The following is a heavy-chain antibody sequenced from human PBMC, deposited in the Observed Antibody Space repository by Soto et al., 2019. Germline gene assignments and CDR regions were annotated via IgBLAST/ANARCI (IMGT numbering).Heavy chain of an antibody. Sequence: PGGSLRLSCAASGFTFSSYSMNWVRQAPGKGLEWVSYISSSSSTIYYADSVKGRFTISRDNAKNTLYLQMNSLRAEDTAVYYCTKANRYCSGANCFTFDYWGLGTLVTVSS. CDR3: TKANRYCSGANCFTFDY. CDR1: GFTFSSYS. V-gene: IGHV3-48*01. J-gene: IGHJ4*02. CDR2: ISSSSSTI. D-gene: IGHD2-15*01.